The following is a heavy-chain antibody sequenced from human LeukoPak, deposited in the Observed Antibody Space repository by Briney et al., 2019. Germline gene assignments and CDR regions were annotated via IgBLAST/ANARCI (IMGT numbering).Heavy chain of an antibody. V-gene: IGHV4-59*01. CDR3: ARGGVGYFDY. CDR1: GGSISSYY. D-gene: IGHD3-16*01. J-gene: IGHJ4*02. CDR2: IYYSGST. Sequence: SETLSVTCTVSGGSISSYYWSWIRQPPGKGLEWIGYIYYSGSTNYNPSLKSRVTISVDTSKNQFSLKLSSVTAADTAVYYCARGGVGYFDYWGQGTLVTVSS.